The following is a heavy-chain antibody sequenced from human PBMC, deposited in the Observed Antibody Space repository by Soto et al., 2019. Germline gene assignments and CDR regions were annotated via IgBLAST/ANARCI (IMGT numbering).Heavy chain of an antibody. V-gene: IGHV4-59*01. CDR2: ISYSGST. CDR3: ARDGGIVGVNTYFDY. Sequence: TSETLSLTCTVSGDSFSTYLWSWIRQPPGKGLEWIGFISYSGSTNYNPSLKSRVSISVDTSKNQFSLMLTSVTAADTAVYYCARDGGIVGVNTYFDYWGQRTLVTVS. J-gene: IGHJ4*02. D-gene: IGHD1-26*01. CDR1: GDSFSTYL.